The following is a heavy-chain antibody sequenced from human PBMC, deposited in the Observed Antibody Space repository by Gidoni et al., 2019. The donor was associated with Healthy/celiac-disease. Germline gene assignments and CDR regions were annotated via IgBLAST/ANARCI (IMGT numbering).Heavy chain of an antibody. CDR3: ARDAAPSGVVVTAINMGLDWYFDL. V-gene: IGHV3-33*08. Sequence: QVQLVESGGGVVQPGRSLRLSCAAPGFTFSSYGMHWVRQAPGKGLEWVAVIWYDGSNKYYADSVKGRFTISRDNSKNTLYLQMNSLRAEDTAVYYCARDAAPSGVVVTAINMGLDWYFDLWGRGTLVTVSS. CDR2: IWYDGSNK. CDR1: GFTFSSYG. J-gene: IGHJ2*01. D-gene: IGHD2-21*02.